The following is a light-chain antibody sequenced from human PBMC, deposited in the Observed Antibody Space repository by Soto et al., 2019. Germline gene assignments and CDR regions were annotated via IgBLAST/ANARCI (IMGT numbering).Light chain of an antibody. CDR3: CSYAGISTFYV. CDR2: GVN. V-gene: IGLV2-23*02. CDR1: SSDVGSYNL. J-gene: IGLJ1*01. Sequence: QSALTHPASVSGSPGQSITISCTGTSSDVGSYNLVSWYQQHPGKAPKLMIYGVNKRPSGVSNRFSGSKSGNTASLTISGLQAEDEADYYCCSYAGISTFYVFGTGTKLTVL.